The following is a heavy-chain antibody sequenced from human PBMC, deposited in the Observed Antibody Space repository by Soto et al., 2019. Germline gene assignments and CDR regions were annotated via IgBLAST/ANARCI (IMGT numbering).Heavy chain of an antibody. CDR1: GGSFSGYY. CDR3: ARGVMATIRPLDY. V-gene: IGHV4-34*01. D-gene: IGHD5-12*01. CDR2: INHSGST. Sequence: QSQTLSLTCAVYGGSFSGYYWSWIRQPPGKGLEWIGEINHSGSTNYNPSLKSRVTISVDTSKNQFSLKLSSVTAADTAVYYCARGVMATIRPLDYWGQGTLVTVSS. J-gene: IGHJ4*02.